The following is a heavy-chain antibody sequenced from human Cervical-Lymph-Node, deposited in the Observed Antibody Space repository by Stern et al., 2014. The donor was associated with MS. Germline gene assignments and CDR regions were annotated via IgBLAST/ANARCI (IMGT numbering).Heavy chain of an antibody. CDR2: ITWNSGNM. Sequence: EVQLVESGGGLVQPGRSLRLSCAASGFTFDDYDMHWVRQAPGKGLEWVSGITWNSGNMGYADSVKGRFTISRDNAKNSLYLQMNSLRAEDTALYYCAKGAPYTSSVYYYYYGMDVWDQGTTVTVSS. D-gene: IGHD6-6*01. CDR1: GFTFDDYD. CDR3: AKGAPYTSSVYYYYYGMDV. V-gene: IGHV3-9*01. J-gene: IGHJ6*02.